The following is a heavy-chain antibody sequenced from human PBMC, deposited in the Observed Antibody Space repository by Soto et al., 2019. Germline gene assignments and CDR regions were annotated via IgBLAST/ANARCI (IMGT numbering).Heavy chain of an antibody. Sequence: SETLSLTCAVSGASIGTNNWWSWVRQPPGKGLEWIGEVYHSGTTNCNPSLKSRVTISIDNSKNQFSLRLTSMTAADTAVYYCAVPGVCDLDYRSQGTLLTTSS. D-gene: IGHD3-10*01. CDR1: GASIGTNNW. J-gene: IGHJ4*02. CDR2: VYHSGTT. CDR3: AVPGVCDLDY. V-gene: IGHV4-4*02.